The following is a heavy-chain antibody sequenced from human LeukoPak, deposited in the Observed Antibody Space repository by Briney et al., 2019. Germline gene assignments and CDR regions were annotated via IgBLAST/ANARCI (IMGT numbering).Heavy chain of an antibody. D-gene: IGHD3-3*01. Sequence: PSETLSLTCAVYGGSFSGYYWSWIRQPPGKGLEWIGEINHGGSTNYNPSLKSRVTISVDTSKNQFSLKLSSVTAADTAVYYCARGGPRDYDFWSGYSTFDYWGQGTLVTVSS. J-gene: IGHJ4*02. CDR3: ARGGPRDYDFWSGYSTFDY. V-gene: IGHV4-34*01. CDR1: GGSFSGYY. CDR2: INHGGST.